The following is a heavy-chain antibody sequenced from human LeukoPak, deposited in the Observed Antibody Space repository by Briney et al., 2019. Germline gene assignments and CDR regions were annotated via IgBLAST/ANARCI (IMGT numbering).Heavy chain of an antibody. CDR2: ISGSSSTI. CDR3: ARDGDGIVGATGDY. D-gene: IGHD1-26*01. J-gene: IGHJ4*02. Sequence: GGSLRLSCAASGFTFSSNSMNWVRQAPGKGLEWVSYISGSSSTIYYADSVKGRFTTSRDNAMNSLYLQMNSLRDEDTAVYYCARDGDGIVGATGDYWGQGTLVTVSS. V-gene: IGHV3-48*02. CDR1: GFTFSSNS.